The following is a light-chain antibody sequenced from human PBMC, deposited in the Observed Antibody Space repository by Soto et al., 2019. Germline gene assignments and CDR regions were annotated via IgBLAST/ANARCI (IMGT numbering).Light chain of an antibody. J-gene: IGKJ1*01. CDR2: GAS. CDR1: QSVSSND. Sequence: EIVLTQSPGTLSLSPGERATLSCGASQSVSSNDLAWYQQKPGQAPRLLVYGASSRATGIPDRFSGSGSGTDFTLTISRLEAEDCAVYYCQQYDISPRTFGQGTKVEIK. CDR3: QQYDISPRT. V-gene: IGKV3-20*01.